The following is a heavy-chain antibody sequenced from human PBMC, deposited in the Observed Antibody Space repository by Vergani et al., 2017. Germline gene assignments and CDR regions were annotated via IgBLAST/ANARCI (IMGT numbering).Heavy chain of an antibody. D-gene: IGHD6-19*01. J-gene: IGHJ4*02. CDR2: IWYDGSNK. CDR3: AREGIAVAASLDY. Sequence: QVQLVESGGGVVQPGRSLRLSCAASGFTFSSYGMHWVRQAPGKGLEGVAVIWYDGSNKYYADSVKGRFTISRDNSKNTLYLQMNSLRAEDTAVYYCAREGIAVAASLDYWGQGTLVTVSS. CDR1: GFTFSSYG. V-gene: IGHV3-33*01.